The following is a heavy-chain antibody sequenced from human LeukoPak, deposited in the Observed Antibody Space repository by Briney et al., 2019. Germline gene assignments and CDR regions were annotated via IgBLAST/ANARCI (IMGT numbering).Heavy chain of an antibody. D-gene: IGHD3-9*01. J-gene: IGHJ3*02. Sequence: GASVKVSCKASGYTFTNYAMNWVRQAPGQGLEWMGWINTNTGNPTYAQGFTGRFVFSLYTSVSTAYLQISSLKAEDTAVYYCARDGFDWLLTRDAFDIWGQGTMVTVSS. CDR2: INTNTGNP. CDR3: ARDGFDWLLTRDAFDI. V-gene: IGHV7-4-1*02. CDR1: GYTFTNYA.